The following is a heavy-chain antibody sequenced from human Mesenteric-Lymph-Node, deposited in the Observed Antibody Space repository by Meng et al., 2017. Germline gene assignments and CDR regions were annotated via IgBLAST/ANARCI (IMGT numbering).Heavy chain of an antibody. V-gene: IGHV6-1*01. CDR1: GDRASSKSAG. CDR3: ARGTWAKWTP. Sequence: QERLLQSSPGSVKPTQTLSLTCAISGDRASSKSAGCDWIRQSPSGWREWRGRTYYRSKWYNDYAVSVKSRLTINPNTSKNQFSLQLNSVTPEDTAVYYCARGTWAKWTPWGQGTLVTVSP. J-gene: IGHJ4*02. D-gene: IGHD3/OR15-3a*01. CDR2: TYYRSKWYN.